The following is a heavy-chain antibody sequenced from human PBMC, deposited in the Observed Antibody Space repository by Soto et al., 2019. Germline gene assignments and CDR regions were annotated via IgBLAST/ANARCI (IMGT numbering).Heavy chain of an antibody. D-gene: IGHD5-18*01. CDR1: GGSISSYY. CDR3: ARSHVDTAMVSYYYGMDV. Sequence: SETLSLTCTVSGGSISSYYWSWIRQPPGKGLEWIGYIYYSGSTNYNPSLKSRVTISVDTSKNQFSLKLSSVTAADTAVYYCARSHVDTAMVSYYYGMDVWGQGTTVTSP. V-gene: IGHV4-59*01. CDR2: IYYSGST. J-gene: IGHJ6*02.